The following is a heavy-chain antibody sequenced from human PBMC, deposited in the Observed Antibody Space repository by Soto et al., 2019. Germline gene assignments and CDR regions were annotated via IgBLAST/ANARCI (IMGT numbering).Heavy chain of an antibody. CDR1: EFTFSNYA. D-gene: IGHD2-2*01. CDR3: GKARSSSSYSAIDF. V-gene: IGHV3-23*01. CDR2: ISASGGST. J-gene: IGHJ4*02. Sequence: EVQLLESGGGLVQPGGSLRLSCTASEFTFSNYAMSWVRQAPGKGLEWVSVISASGGSTYYANFVKGRFTISRDNSQHRVYLQMNSLRAEDTAAYYCGKARSSSSYSAIDFWGQGILVTVSS.